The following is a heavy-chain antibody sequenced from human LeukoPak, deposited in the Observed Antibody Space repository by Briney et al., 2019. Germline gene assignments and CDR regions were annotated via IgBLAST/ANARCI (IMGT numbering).Heavy chain of an antibody. CDR1: GYSFTSYW. V-gene: IGHV5-51*01. Sequence: GESLKISCKGSGYSFTSYWIGWVRQMAGKGLEWMGIIYPGDSDTRYSPSFQGQVTISADRSISTAYLQWSSLKASDTAMYYCARPSSGYKDAFDIWGQGTMVTVSS. CDR2: IYPGDSDT. J-gene: IGHJ3*02. D-gene: IGHD5-12*01. CDR3: ARPSSGYKDAFDI.